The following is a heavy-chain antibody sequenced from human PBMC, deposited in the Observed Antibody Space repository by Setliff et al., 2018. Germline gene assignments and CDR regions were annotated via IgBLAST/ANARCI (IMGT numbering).Heavy chain of an antibody. Sequence: KVSCKASGYTFTNYGISWVRQAPGQGLEWMGWISTYNGKTDYAQNLQGRVTMTIDTSTSTAYMELRSLRSDDTAVYYCARYNVLATAHDFWGRGTLVTVSS. CDR3: ARYNVLATAHDF. J-gene: IGHJ4*02. CDR2: ISTYNGKT. CDR1: GYTFTNYG. V-gene: IGHV1-18*01. D-gene: IGHD2-8*02.